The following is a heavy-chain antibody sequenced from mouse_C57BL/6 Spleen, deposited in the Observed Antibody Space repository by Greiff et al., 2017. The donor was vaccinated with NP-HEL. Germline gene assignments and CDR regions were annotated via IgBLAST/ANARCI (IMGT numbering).Heavy chain of an antibody. V-gene: IGHV1-61*01. CDR2: IYPSDSET. J-gene: IGHJ4*01. CDR3: ARSRTGTGYAMDY. D-gene: IGHD4-1*01. Sequence: VQLQQPGAELVRPGSSVKLSCKASGYTFTSYWMDWVKQRPGQGLEWIGNIYPSDSETHYNQKFKDKATLTVDKSSSTAYMQLSSLTSEDSAVYYCARSRTGTGYAMDYWGQGTSVTVSS. CDR1: GYTFTSYW.